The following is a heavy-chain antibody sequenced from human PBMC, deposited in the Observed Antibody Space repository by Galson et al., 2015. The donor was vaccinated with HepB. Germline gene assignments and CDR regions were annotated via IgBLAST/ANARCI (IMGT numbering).Heavy chain of an antibody. Sequence: SVKVSCKVSGYTLTELSMHWARQAPGQGLEWMGRINPNSGGTNYAQKFQGRVTMTRDTSISTAYMELSRLRSDDTAVYYCARFGELWFRELLDSFDYWGQGTLVTVSS. V-gene: IGHV1-2*06. CDR3: ARFGELWFRELLDSFDY. CDR1: GYTLTELS. CDR2: INPNSGGT. D-gene: IGHD3-10*01. J-gene: IGHJ4*02.